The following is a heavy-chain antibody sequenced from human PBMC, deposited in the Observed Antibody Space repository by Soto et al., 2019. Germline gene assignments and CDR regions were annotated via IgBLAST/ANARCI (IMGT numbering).Heavy chain of an antibody. CDR2: IIPIFGTA. CDR1: GGTFSSYA. V-gene: IGHV1-69*13. CDR3: ARRGYSYGTLIQPYYYYGMDV. Sequence: SVKVSCKASGGTFSSYAISWVRQAPGQGLEWMGGIIPIFGTANYAQKFQGRVTITADESTSTAYMELSSLRSEDTAVYYCARRGYSYGTLIQPYYYYGMDVWGQGTTVTVSS. J-gene: IGHJ6*02. D-gene: IGHD5-18*01.